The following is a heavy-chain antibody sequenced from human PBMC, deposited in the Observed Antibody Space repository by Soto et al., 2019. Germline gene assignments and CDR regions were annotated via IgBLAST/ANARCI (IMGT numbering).Heavy chain of an antibody. Sequence: ASVKVSCKASGYTFTSYYMHWVRQAPGQGLEWMGIINPSGGSTSYAQKFQGRVTMTRDTSTSTVYMELSRLRSEDTAVYYCARDGAVTQCLDPWGQGTLVTVSS. CDR3: ARDGAVTQCLDP. CDR2: INPSGGST. J-gene: IGHJ5*02. CDR1: GYTFTSYY. V-gene: IGHV1-46*01. D-gene: IGHD6-19*01.